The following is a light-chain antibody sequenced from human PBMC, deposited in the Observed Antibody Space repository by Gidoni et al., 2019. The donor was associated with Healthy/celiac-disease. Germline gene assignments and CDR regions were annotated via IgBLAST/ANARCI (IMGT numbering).Light chain of an antibody. CDR3: QQSYSTPT. Sequence: DIQMTQSPSSLSASVGDRVTITCRASQSISSYLNWYQQKPGKAPTLLIYAATSLQSGVPSSFSGSGSVTDFTLTISSLQPEDFATYYCQQSYSTPTVGGGTKVEIK. J-gene: IGKJ4*01. CDR2: AAT. V-gene: IGKV1-39*01. CDR1: QSISSY.